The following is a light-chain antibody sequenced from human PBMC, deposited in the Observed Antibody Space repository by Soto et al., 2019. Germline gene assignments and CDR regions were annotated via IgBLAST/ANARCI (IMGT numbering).Light chain of an antibody. J-gene: IGKJ3*01. Sequence: EIVMTQSPATLSVSPGGRATLSCRASQSIGSYLAWYQHKLGQPPRLLIYDASNRATGIPVRFSGSGSGTDFTLTISSLEPEDFAVYYCQQRSTWPPFSFGPGTKVDIK. CDR2: DAS. CDR3: QQRSTWPPFS. CDR1: QSIGSY. V-gene: IGKV3-11*01.